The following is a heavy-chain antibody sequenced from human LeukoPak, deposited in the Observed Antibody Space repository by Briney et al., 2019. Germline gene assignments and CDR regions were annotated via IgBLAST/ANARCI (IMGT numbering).Heavy chain of an antibody. CDR3: ARGLHSGWYRYYYYGMDV. J-gene: IGHJ6*02. D-gene: IGHD6-19*01. Sequence: ASVKVSCKASGYTFTSYDINWVRQATGQGLEWMGWMNPNSGNTGYAQKFQGRVTMTRSTSISTAYMELSSLRSEDTAVYYCARGLHSGWYRYYYYGMDVWGQGTTVTVSS. CDR2: MNPNSGNT. CDR1: GYTFTSYD. V-gene: IGHV1-8*01.